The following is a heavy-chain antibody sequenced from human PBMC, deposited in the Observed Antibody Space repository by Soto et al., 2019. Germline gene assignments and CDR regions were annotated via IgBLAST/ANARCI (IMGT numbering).Heavy chain of an antibody. CDR1: GFTFSSYS. Sequence: EVQLVESGGGLVKPGGSLRLSCAASGFTFSSYSMNWVRQAPGKGLEWVSSISSSSSYIYYADSVKGRFTISRDNAKNSLYLQMNSLRAEDTAVYYCARAQGYCSGGSCDEYYFDYWGQGTLVTVSS. V-gene: IGHV3-21*01. CDR2: ISSSSSYI. CDR3: ARAQGYCSGGSCDEYYFDY. J-gene: IGHJ4*02. D-gene: IGHD2-15*01.